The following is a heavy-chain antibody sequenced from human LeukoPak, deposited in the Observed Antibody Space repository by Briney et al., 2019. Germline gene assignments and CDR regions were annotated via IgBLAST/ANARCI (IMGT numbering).Heavy chain of an antibody. V-gene: IGHV1-2*02. CDR3: ARVASNGQFYFDY. CDR1: GYPFTDYY. D-gene: IGHD4-11*01. J-gene: IGHJ4*02. Sequence: GASVKVSCKASGYPFTDYYMQWVRQAAGQGLEWMGWINPNPGRRNYAQKFQGRVTMTRDTSINTAYMELSSLRSDDTAVYYCARVASNGQFYFDYWGQGTLVTVSS. CDR2: INPNPGRR.